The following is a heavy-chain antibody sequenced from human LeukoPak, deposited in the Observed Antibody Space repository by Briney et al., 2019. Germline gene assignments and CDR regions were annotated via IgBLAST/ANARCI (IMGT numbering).Heavy chain of an antibody. J-gene: IGHJ6*02. Sequence: GGSLRLSCGASGFTFSTYWMTWVRQAPGKGLEWVANIKHDGSLKYYMDSVKGRFTISRDNSLNSVYLQMNSVRAEDTAVYYCARYFFGMDVWGQGTTVTVSS. D-gene: IGHD2/OR15-2a*01. V-gene: IGHV3-7*01. CDR1: GFTFSTYW. CDR3: ARYFFGMDV. CDR2: IKHDGSLK.